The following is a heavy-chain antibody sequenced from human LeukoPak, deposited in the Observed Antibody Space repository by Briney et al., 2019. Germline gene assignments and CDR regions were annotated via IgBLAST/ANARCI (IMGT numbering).Heavy chain of an antibody. CDR1: GYTFSDFY. CDR2: INPYSGAL. Sequence: ASVKVSCQTSGYTFSDFYLNWVRQAPGQGLEWMGWINPYSGALISAQSLRGRLTMTWDTSTGTAYMELTRLTSDDTAVYYCATATVTHTRDPWGQGTLVTVSS. D-gene: IGHD1-1*01. CDR3: ATATVTHTRDP. V-gene: IGHV1-2*02. J-gene: IGHJ5*02.